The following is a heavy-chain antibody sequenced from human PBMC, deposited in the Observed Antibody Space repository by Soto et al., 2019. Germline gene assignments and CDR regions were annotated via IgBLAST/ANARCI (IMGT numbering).Heavy chain of an antibody. Sequence: QVQLVQSGAEVKKPGSTVKVSCKASGGAFSTYTITWERQAPGQGLEWMGRIIPIIGIINYAQKFQGRVTISADKFTGTAYMELTGLRSDDTAVYYCAGDPDSHYNDSHASSYPWGQGTLVTVSP. J-gene: IGHJ5*02. V-gene: IGHV1-69*08. CDR3: AGDPDSHYNDSHASSYP. CDR1: GGAFSTYT. CDR2: IIPIIGII. D-gene: IGHD4-4*01.